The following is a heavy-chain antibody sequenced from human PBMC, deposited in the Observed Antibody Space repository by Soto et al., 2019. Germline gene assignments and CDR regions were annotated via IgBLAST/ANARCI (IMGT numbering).Heavy chain of an antibody. CDR3: ARDKDRQQLGGNYYDGIDA. J-gene: IGHJ6*02. CDR1: GGTFGNSA. Sequence: QVQLVQSGAEVKKPGSSVTVSCKASGGTFGNSAISWVRQAPGQGLEGMGGIIPICPTPDYAQKFQGRVTISADESTSTAYMELTSLRAEDTAVYYCARDKDRQQLGGNYYDGIDAWGQWTTVTVSS. D-gene: IGHD3-3*02. V-gene: IGHV1-69*12. CDR2: IIPICPTP.